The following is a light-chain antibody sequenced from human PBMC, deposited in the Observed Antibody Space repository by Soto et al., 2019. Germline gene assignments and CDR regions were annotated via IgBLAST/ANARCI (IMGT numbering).Light chain of an antibody. CDR1: QSVSSN. Sequence: EIVMTPSPATLSASPRERATLSCRASQSVSSNLAWYQQKPGQAPRLLIYGASSRATGIPDRFSGSGSGPDFTLTISRLEPEDFAVYFCQHYGSSPWTFGQGTKV. V-gene: IGKV3-20*01. J-gene: IGKJ1*01. CDR2: GAS. CDR3: QHYGSSPWT.